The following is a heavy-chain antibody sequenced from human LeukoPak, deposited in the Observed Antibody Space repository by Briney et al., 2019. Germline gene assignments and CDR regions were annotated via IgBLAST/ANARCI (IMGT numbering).Heavy chain of an antibody. V-gene: IGHV3-30*02. CDR2: VENDGGTK. D-gene: IGHD1-20*01. Sequence: GGSLTLSCAPSGSTLRNLAIHWVRQPHGSWRGWVAFVENDGGTKYYADSVKGRFTISRDNSKNTLFLQMNSLRAEDTSMYYCVTDLHGINWYVDWGQGTLVTVSS. J-gene: IGHJ4*02. CDR3: VTDLHGINWYVD. CDR1: GSTLRNLA.